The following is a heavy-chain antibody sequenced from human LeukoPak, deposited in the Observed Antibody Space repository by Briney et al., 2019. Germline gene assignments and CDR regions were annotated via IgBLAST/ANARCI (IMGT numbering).Heavy chain of an antibody. Sequence: GGSLRLSCAASGFTFSSYAMHWVRQAPGKGLEWVAVISYDGSNKYYADSVKGRFTISRDNSKNTLYLQMNSLRAGDTAVYYCARGSGYLYYFDYWGQGTLVTVSS. CDR2: ISYDGSNK. J-gene: IGHJ4*02. CDR3: ARGSGYLYYFDY. V-gene: IGHV3-30-3*01. CDR1: GFTFSSYA. D-gene: IGHD3-22*01.